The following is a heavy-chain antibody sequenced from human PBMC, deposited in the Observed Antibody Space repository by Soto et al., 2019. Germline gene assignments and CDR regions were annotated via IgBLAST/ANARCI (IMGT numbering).Heavy chain of an antibody. V-gene: IGHV3-23*01. Sequence: DVQLLESGGGLVQPGGSLRLSCAASGFTFRSYAMSWVRQAPGKGLEWVSGISGSGISTHYADSVKGRFTVSRDNSKNTLYLQMNSLRAEDTAVYTCAKAPVGPDWYFDLWSRGTLFTFSS. CDR3: AKAPVGPDWYFDL. J-gene: IGHJ2*01. CDR2: ISGSGIST. CDR1: GFTFRSYA.